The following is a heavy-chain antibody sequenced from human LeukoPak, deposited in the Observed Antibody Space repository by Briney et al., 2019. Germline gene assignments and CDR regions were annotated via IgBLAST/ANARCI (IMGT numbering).Heavy chain of an antibody. CDR1: GFTFSSYT. V-gene: IGHV3-21*06. D-gene: IGHD2-8*01. Sequence: GGSLRLSCAASGFTFSSYTMNWVRQASGRGLEWVSSISSGSSYKYFADSVKGRFTISRDNAKNPLYLQMNSLRADDTAVYYCARVHELYRDYWGQGTLVTVSS. CDR3: ARVHELYRDY. CDR2: ISSGSSYK. J-gene: IGHJ4*02.